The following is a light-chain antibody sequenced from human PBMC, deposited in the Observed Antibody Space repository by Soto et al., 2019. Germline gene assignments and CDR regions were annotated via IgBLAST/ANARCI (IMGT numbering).Light chain of an antibody. CDR1: SSDIGGYDY. CDR2: EVT. J-gene: IGLJ3*02. Sequence: QSALTQPASVSGSPGQSITISCTGTSSDIGGYDYVSWYQQHPGKAPKLIICEVTNRPSGASNRFSGSRSGNTASLTISGLQAEDEGDYFCSSFSGSNTLLFGGGTLLTVL. V-gene: IGLV2-14*01. CDR3: SSFSGSNTLL.